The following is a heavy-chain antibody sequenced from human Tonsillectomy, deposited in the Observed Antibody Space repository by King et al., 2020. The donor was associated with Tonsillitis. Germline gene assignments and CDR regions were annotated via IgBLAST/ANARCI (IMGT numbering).Heavy chain of an antibody. D-gene: IGHD4-17*01. CDR1: GFTFSSYD. Sequence: VQLVESGGGLVQPGGSLRLLCAASGFTFSSYDMHWVRQGIGKGLEWVSCIGTIGDSYYPGSVKCRFTISRENAKNSLYLQMNSLRVGDTAVYYCARATGGAFYIWGQGTMVIVSS. V-gene: IGHV3-13*01. J-gene: IGHJ3*02. CDR3: ARATGGAFYI. CDR2: IGTIGDS.